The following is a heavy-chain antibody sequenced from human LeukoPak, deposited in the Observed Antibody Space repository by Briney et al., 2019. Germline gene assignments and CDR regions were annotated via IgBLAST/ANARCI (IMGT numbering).Heavy chain of an antibody. V-gene: IGHV4-31*03. J-gene: IGHJ5*02. CDR1: GGSISSGGYY. CDR2: ISYSGST. CDR3: TIHRSGWHFDP. Sequence: PSQTLSLTCTVSGGSISSGGYYWSWIRQHPGKGLEWIGYISYSGSTYYNPSLKSRVTISLDTSKNQFSLEQNSVTAADPAVYYRTIHRSGWHFDPWGQGTLVTVSS. D-gene: IGHD6-19*01.